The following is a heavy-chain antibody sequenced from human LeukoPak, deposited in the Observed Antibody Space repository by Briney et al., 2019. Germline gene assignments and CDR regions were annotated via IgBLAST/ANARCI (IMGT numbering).Heavy chain of an antibody. V-gene: IGHV1-69*13. Sequence: ASVKVSCKASGGTFSSYAISWVRQAPGQGLEWMGGIIPIFGTANYAQKFQGRVTITADESTSTAYMELSRPRSDDTAVYYCARALEIKLGGYLYYFDYWGQGTLVTVSS. CDR2: IIPIFGTA. J-gene: IGHJ4*02. CDR3: ARALEIKLGGYLYYFDY. CDR1: GGTFSSYA. D-gene: IGHD6-25*01.